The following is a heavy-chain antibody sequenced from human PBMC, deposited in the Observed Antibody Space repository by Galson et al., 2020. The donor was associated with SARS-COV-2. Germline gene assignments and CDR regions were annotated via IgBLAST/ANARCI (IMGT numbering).Heavy chain of an antibody. CDR2: IHYSGRS. CDR1: DVSFISGGNY. Sequence: SETLSLTCSVSDVSFISGGNYWSWLRQLPGKGLEWIGYIHYSGRSYYNPSLKSRVTISVDTSKNQFFLKLNSVTAADTAMYYCARRTDYHDTSGRFDPWGQGTLVTVSS. D-gene: IGHD3-22*01. V-gene: IGHV4-31*03. CDR3: ARRTDYHDTSGRFDP. J-gene: IGHJ5*02.